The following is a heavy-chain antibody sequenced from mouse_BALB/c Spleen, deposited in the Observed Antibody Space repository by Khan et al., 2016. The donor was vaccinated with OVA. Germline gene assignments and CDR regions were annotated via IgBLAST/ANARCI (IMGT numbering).Heavy chain of an antibody. V-gene: IGHV1-9*01. J-gene: IGHJ3*01. CDR2: ILTGSGRN. CDR1: GYTFSSYW. CDR3: ARGNYYGSSSWFGY. Sequence: VQLQQSGAELMKPGASVKISCKATGYTFSSYWIEWVKQRPGHGLEWIGEILTGSGRNNYNEKFKGKATFTEDTSSNTAYMQLSNLTSDDSAVYYSARGNYYGSSSWFGYWGQGTLVTVSA. D-gene: IGHD1-1*01.